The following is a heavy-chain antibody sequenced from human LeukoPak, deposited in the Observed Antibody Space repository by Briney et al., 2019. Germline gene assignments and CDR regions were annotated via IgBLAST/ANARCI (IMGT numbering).Heavy chain of an antibody. CDR1: GVSIVRHY. J-gene: IGHJ4*02. V-gene: IGHV4-59*11. CDR2: ISYSGST. Sequence: SETLSLTCTVSGVSIVRHYWIWIRQPPGKGLEWIGHISYSGSTNYNPSLKSRVTISVDTSKNQVSLRLSSVTAADTAVYYCARDGEGDEGWDYWGQGTLVTVSS. CDR3: ARDGEGDEGWDY. D-gene: IGHD7-27*01.